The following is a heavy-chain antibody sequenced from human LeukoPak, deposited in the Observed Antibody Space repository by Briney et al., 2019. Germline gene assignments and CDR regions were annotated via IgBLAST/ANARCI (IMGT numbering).Heavy chain of an antibody. CDR2: IYTSGST. D-gene: IGHD4-11*01. CDR3: ARENYSTGGYYYMDV. V-gene: IGHV4-4*07. Sequence: SETLSLTCTVSGGSISSYYWSWIRQPAGKGLEWIGRIYTSGSTNYNPSLKSRVTMSVDTSKNQFSLKLSSVTAADTAVYYCARENYSTGGYYYMDVWGKGTTVTVSS. J-gene: IGHJ6*03. CDR1: GGSISSYY.